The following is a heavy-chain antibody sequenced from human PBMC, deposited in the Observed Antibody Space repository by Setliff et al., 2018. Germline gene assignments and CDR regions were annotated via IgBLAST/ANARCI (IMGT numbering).Heavy chain of an antibody. CDR1: GFTFSNAW. Sequence: LRLSCTASGFTFSNAWMSWVRQAPGKGLEWVGRIKRITDSGTTDHAAPVKGRFTVSRDDSISTLYLQMNSLKTEDTAVYYCAKRGPYCSGGTCHYYFDYWGQGTLVTVSS. CDR3: AKRGPYCSGGTCHYYFDY. V-gene: IGHV3-15*01. D-gene: IGHD2-15*01. CDR2: IKRITDSGTT. J-gene: IGHJ4*02.